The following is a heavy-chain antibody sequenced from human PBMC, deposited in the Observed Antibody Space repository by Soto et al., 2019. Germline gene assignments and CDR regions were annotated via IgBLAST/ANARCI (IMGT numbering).Heavy chain of an antibody. CDR1: GFTFSDYY. V-gene: IGHV3-11*01. Sequence: GGSLRLSCVASGFTFSDYYMSWIRQAPGKGLEWVSYISAGGGSTIYYADSVKGRFTISRDNAKNSVYLQMNSLRAEDTAVYYCARQRGYYDSSGHDYWGQGTLVTVSS. CDR2: ISAGGGSTI. J-gene: IGHJ4*02. CDR3: ARQRGYYDSSGHDY. D-gene: IGHD3-22*01.